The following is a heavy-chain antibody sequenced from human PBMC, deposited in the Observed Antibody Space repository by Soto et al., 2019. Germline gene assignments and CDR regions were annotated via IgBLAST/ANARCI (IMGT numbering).Heavy chain of an antibody. Sequence: QAQVVQSGAEVRKPGSSVKLSCKASEGTFNSYAIAWVRQAPGQGLEWMGGITPYYNTLNYAQKFQDRVTITADDSTNTVYRELSSLRSDDTAVYFCASGASRWYPYFFDSWAQGTLVTVSS. CDR1: EGTFNSYA. CDR3: ASGASRWYPYFFDS. D-gene: IGHD6-13*01. V-gene: IGHV1-69*01. CDR2: ITPYYNTL. J-gene: IGHJ4*02.